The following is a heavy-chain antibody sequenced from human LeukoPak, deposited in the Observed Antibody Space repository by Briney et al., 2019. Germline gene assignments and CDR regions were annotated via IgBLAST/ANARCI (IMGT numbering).Heavy chain of an antibody. V-gene: IGHV4-34*01. CDR1: GGSFSGYY. Sequence: SETLSLTCAVYGGSFSGYYWSWIRQPPGKGLEWIGSIYYSGSTYYNPSLKSRVTISVDTSKNQFSLKLSSVTAADTAVYYCARLGADFDYWGQGTLVTVSS. J-gene: IGHJ4*02. D-gene: IGHD3-10*01. CDR3: ARLGADFDY. CDR2: IYYSGST.